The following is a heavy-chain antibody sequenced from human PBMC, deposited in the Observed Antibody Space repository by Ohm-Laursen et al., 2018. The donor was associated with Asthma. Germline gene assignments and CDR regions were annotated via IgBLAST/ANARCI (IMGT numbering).Heavy chain of an antibody. CDR1: GFTFSSYA. V-gene: IGHV3-7*05. Sequence: SLRLSCTASGFTFSSYAMSWVRQAPGKGPEWVAHIKEDGSEESYLASVKGRFTISRDNAKNSLYLQMNSLSAEDTAVYYCARFGRDYRSHGMDVWGQGTTVTVSS. CDR2: IKEDGSEE. CDR3: ARFGRDYRSHGMDV. J-gene: IGHJ6*02. D-gene: IGHD4-11*01.